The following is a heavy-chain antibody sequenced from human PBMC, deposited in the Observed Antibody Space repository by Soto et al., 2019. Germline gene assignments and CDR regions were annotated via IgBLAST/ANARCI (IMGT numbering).Heavy chain of an antibody. D-gene: IGHD6-6*01. CDR2: INPNSGGT. Sequence: QVQLVQSGAEVKKPGASVKVSCKASGYTFTGYYMHWVRQAPGQGLEWMGWINPNSGGTNYAQKFQGRVTMTRDTSISTAYMELSRLRSDDTAVYYCARDRVIAARLVWFDPWGQGTLVTVSS. CDR3: ARDRVIAARLVWFDP. CDR1: GYTFTGYY. V-gene: IGHV1-2*02. J-gene: IGHJ5*02.